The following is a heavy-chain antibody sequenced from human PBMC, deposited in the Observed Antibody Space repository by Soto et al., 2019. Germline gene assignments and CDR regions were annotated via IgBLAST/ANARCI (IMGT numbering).Heavy chain of an antibody. Sequence: PGGSLRLSCAASGFTFSSHWMSWVRQAPGKGLEWVANIKQDGSEKYYVDSVKGRFTISRDNAKNSLYLQMNSLRAEDTAVYYCARERIGVAGTSWYYYYYGMDGWGQGTTVTVSS. D-gene: IGHD6-19*01. CDR1: GFTFSSHW. CDR2: IKQDGSEK. J-gene: IGHJ6*02. V-gene: IGHV3-7*03. CDR3: ARERIGVAGTSWYYYYYGMDG.